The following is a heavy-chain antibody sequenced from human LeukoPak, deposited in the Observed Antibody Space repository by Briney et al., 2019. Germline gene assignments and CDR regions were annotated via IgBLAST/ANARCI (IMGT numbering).Heavy chain of an antibody. V-gene: IGHV1-2*02. J-gene: IGHJ4*02. CDR1: GYTFTDYY. CDR2: INPNGGGT. CDR3: ARGMTAVTGDFDY. Sequence: GASVKVSCKASGYTFTDYYMHCVRHAPGQGLEWMAWINPNGGGTYYAQKFQGRVTMTRDTSIRTAYMELSSLRSDDTAVYYCARGMTAVTGDFDYWGQGTLVTVSS. D-gene: IGHD4-17*01.